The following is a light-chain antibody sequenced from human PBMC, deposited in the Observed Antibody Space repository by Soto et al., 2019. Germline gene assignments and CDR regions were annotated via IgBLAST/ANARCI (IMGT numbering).Light chain of an antibody. Sequence: QSALTQPASVSGSPGPSITISCTGTSSEIGAYNFVSWYQQHPGKAPKLMLYDVNIRPSGVSNRFSGSKSGNTASLTISGLQAEDEADYYCTSWTTSTTMIFGGGTKLTVL. CDR1: SSEIGAYNF. CDR2: DVN. CDR3: TSWTTSTTMI. V-gene: IGLV2-14*03. J-gene: IGLJ2*01.